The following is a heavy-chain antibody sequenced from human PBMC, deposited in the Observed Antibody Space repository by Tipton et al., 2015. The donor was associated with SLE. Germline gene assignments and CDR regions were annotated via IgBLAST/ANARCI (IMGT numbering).Heavy chain of an antibody. D-gene: IGHD3-22*01. Sequence: TLSLTCTVSGGSISSYYWNWIRQPPGKGLEWIGSIYYSGSTNYNPSLKSRVTISVDTSKNQFSLKLSSVTAADTAVYYCARVEYYEHAVDTWGQGTMVTVSS. J-gene: IGHJ3*02. CDR2: IYYSGST. V-gene: IGHV4-59*12. CDR1: GGSISSYY. CDR3: ARVEYYEHAVDT.